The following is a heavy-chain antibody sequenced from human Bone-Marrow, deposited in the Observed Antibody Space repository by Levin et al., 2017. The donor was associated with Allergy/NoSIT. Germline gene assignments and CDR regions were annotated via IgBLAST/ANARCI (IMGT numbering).Heavy chain of an antibody. Sequence: AASVKVSCKASGGTLRSYTFSWVRQAPGQGLEWMGRIIPVLNIPHYAQKFQGRITITADKSTNTAYMDLSSLRSDDTAVYYCASGPAGIKKNWGQGTLVTVSS. J-gene: IGHJ4*02. CDR2: IIPVLNIP. CDR3: ASGPAGIKKN. V-gene: IGHV1-69*02. D-gene: IGHD1-14*01. CDR1: GGTLRSYT.